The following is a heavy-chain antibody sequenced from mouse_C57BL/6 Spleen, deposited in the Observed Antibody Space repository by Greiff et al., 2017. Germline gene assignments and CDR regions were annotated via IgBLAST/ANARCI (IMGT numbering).Heavy chain of an antibody. CDR3: TRDLRDVDAY. Sequence: EVMLVESGEGLVKPGGSLKLSCAASGFTFSSYAMSWVRQTPETRLEWVAYISSGGDYIYYADTVKGRFTISRDNARNTLYLQMSSLKSEDTAMYYCTRDLRDVDAYWGQGTLVTVSA. CDR1: GFTFSSYA. CDR2: ISSGGDYI. J-gene: IGHJ3*01. V-gene: IGHV5-9-1*02. D-gene: IGHD3-3*01.